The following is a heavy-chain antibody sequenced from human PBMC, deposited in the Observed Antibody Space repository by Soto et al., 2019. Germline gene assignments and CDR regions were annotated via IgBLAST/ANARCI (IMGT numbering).Heavy chain of an antibody. D-gene: IGHD3-10*01. CDR3: AGRRDGNLQFGEFYYYYGMDV. CDR1: GGSISSSNW. CDR2: IYHSGST. V-gene: IGHV4-4*02. J-gene: IGHJ6*02. Sequence: SETLSLTCAVSGGSISSSNWWSWVRQPPGKGLEWFGEIYHSGSTNYNPSLKSRVTISVDKSKNQFSLKLSSVTAADTAVYYCAGRRDGNLQFGEFYYYYGMDVWGQGTTVSVSS.